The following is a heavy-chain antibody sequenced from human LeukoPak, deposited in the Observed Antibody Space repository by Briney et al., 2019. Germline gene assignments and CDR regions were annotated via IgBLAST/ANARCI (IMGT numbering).Heavy chain of an antibody. CDR2: INPNSGGT. D-gene: IGHD4-17*01. CDR3: ARGGSTVTTTCHY. CDR1: GYTFTGYY. Sequence: ASVKVSCKASGYTFTGYYMHWVRQAPGQGLEWMGWINPNSGGTNYARKFQGRVTMTRDTSISTAYMELSRLRSDDTAVYYCARGGSTVTTTCHYWGQGTLVTVSS. V-gene: IGHV1-2*02. J-gene: IGHJ4*02.